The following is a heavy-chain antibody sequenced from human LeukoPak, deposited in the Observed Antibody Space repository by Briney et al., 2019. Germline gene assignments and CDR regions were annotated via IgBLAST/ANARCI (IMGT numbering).Heavy chain of an antibody. CDR1: GGSISSYY. D-gene: IGHD6-13*01. V-gene: IGHV4-59*01. Sequence: SETLSLTCTASGGSISSYYWSWIRQPPGKGLEWIGYIYYSGSTNYNPSLKSRVTISVDTSKNQFSLKLSSVTAADTAVYYCARIPGYSSSWYREFDYWGQGTLVTVSS. CDR3: ARIPGYSSSWYREFDY. J-gene: IGHJ4*02. CDR2: IYYSGST.